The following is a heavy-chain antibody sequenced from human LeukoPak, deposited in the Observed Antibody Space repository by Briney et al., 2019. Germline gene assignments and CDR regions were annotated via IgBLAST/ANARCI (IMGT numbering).Heavy chain of an antibody. CDR1: GYTFTSYG. D-gene: IGHD3-10*01. CDR2: ISAYNGNT. CDR3: ARGQVLLWFGELCGTDV. Sequence: ASVKVSCKASGYTFTSYGISWVRQAPGQGLEWMGWISAYNGNTNYAQKLQGRVTMTTDTSTSTAYMELRSLRSDDTAVYYCARGQVLLWFGELCGTDVWGKGTTVTVSS. J-gene: IGHJ6*04. V-gene: IGHV1-18*04.